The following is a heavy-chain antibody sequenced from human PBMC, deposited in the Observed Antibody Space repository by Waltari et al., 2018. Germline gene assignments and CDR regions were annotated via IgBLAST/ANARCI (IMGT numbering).Heavy chain of an antibody. J-gene: IGHJ6*02. Sequence: QVQLQQWGAGLLKPSETLSLTCAVYGGSFSGYYWSWIRQPPGKGLEWIGEINHSGSTNYNPSLKSRGTISVDTTKNQFSLKLSSVTAADTAVYYCAGGKQLWFPYYYGMDVWGQGTTVTVSS. CDR3: AGGKQLWFPYYYGMDV. CDR1: GGSFSGYY. CDR2: INHSGST. V-gene: IGHV4-34*01. D-gene: IGHD5-18*01.